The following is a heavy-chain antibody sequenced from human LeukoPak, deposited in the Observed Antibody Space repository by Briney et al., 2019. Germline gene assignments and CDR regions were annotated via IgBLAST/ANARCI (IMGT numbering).Heavy chain of an antibody. CDR3: AKMRLDGYNWYYFDY. V-gene: IGHV3-43*02. J-gene: IGHJ4*02. CDR1: GFTFDDYA. Sequence: PGGSLRLSCAASGFTFDDYAMHWVRQAPGKGLEWVSLISGDGGSTYYADSVKGRFTISRDNSKNSLYLQMNSLRTEDTALYYCAKMRLDGYNWYYFDYWGQGTLVTVSS. D-gene: IGHD5-24*01. CDR2: ISGDGGST.